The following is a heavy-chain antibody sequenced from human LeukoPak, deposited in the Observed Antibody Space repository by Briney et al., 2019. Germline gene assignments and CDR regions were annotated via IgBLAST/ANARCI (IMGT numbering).Heavy chain of an antibody. Sequence: SETLSLTCAVYGGSFSGYYWIWIRQPLGKGLEWIGEINHSGSTNYNPSLKGRVTISVDTSKNQFSLKLSSVTAADTAVYYCARGRYSYGGLDYWGQGTLVTVSS. CDR3: ARGRYSYGGLDY. D-gene: IGHD5-18*01. CDR2: INHSGST. CDR1: GGSFSGYY. V-gene: IGHV4-34*01. J-gene: IGHJ4*02.